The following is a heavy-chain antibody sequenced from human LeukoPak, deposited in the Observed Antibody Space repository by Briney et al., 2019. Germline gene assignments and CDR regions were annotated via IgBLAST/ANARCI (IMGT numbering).Heavy chain of an antibody. J-gene: IGHJ4*02. V-gene: IGHV3-9*01. CDR2: ISWNSGSI. D-gene: IGHD5-18*01. CDR1: GFTFDDYA. Sequence: GGSLRLSCAASGFTFDDYAMHWVRQAPGKGLEWVSGISWNSGSIGYADSVKGRFTISRDNAKNSLYLQMNSLRAEDTALYYCAKGYSYGYQGGRFDYWGQGTLVTVSS. CDR3: AKGYSYGYQGGRFDY.